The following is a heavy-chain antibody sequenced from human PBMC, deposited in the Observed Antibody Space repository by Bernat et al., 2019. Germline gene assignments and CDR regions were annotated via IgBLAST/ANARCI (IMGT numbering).Heavy chain of an antibody. CDR3: ARVKLCGAGGCMSVFDY. CDR1: GFTFSDHY. J-gene: IGHJ4*02. Sequence: EVQLVESGGDLVQPGGSLRLSCAASGFTFSDHYMDWVRQAPGKGLEWVGRIKNKANGYATEYAASVKGTFIISRDDSQNSLYLQMNSLKTDDTAVYYCARVKLCGAGGCMSVFDYWGQGTLVTVSS. V-gene: IGHV3-72*01. D-gene: IGHD2-21*01. CDR2: IKNKANGYAT.